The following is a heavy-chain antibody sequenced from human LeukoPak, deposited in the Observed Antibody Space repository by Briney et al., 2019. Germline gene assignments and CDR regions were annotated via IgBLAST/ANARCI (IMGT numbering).Heavy chain of an antibody. CDR2: ISSRSGTI. J-gene: IGHJ4*02. CDR1: GFTFSSYS. V-gene: IGHV3-48*01. D-gene: IGHD6-13*01. Sequence: PGGSLRLPCAASGFTFSSYSMNWVRQAPGKGLEWVSYISSRSGTIYYADSVKGRFTISRDNAKNSLYLQMNSLRAEDTAVYYCARDPLSSSSFDLWGQGTLVTVSS. CDR3: ARDPLSSSSFDL.